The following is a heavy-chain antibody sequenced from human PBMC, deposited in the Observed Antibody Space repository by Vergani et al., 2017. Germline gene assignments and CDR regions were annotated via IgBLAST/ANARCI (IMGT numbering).Heavy chain of an antibody. CDR3: AKDRVVPTGPFDF. Sequence: EVQLLESGGGFVQPGGSLRLSCAASGFTFISYAMSWVRQAPGKVLEWVSSISGSGADTHYADSVKGRFTISRDNLENTLYLQMNSLRAEDTAVYYCAKDRVVPTGPFDFWGQGTLVTVSS. V-gene: IGHV3-23*01. CDR2: ISGSGADT. CDR1: GFTFISYA. D-gene: IGHD2-2*01. J-gene: IGHJ4*02.